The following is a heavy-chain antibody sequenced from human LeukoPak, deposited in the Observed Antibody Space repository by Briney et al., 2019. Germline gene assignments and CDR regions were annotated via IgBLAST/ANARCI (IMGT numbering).Heavy chain of an antibody. J-gene: IGHJ4*02. CDR2: IYYSGST. D-gene: IGHD5-12*01. CDR1: GGSISSYY. CDR3: AREYSGYEKFDY. Sequence: SETLSLTCTVSGGSISSYYWSWIRQPPGKGLEWIGYIYYSGSTNYNPSLKSRVTISVDTSKNQFSLKLSSVTAADTAVYCCAREYSGYEKFDYWGQGTLVTVSS. V-gene: IGHV4-59*12.